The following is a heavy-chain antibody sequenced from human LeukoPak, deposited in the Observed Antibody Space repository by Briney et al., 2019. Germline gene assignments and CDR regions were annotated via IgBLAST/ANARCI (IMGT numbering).Heavy chain of an antibody. CDR2: INTNTGNP. D-gene: IGHD3-22*01. V-gene: IGHV7-4-1*02. J-gene: IGHJ4*02. CDR1: GYTFTSYA. Sequence: ASVKVSCKASGYTFTSYAMNWVRQAPGQGLEWMGWINTNTGNPTYAQDFTGRFVFSLDTSVSTAYLQISSLKAEDTAVYYCARGDHYYDSSGYSTPDYWGQGTLVTVSS. CDR3: ARGDHYYDSSGYSTPDY.